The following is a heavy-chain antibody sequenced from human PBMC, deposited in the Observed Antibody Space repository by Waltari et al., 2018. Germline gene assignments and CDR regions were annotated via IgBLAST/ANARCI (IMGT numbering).Heavy chain of an antibody. J-gene: IGHJ4*02. CDR3: ARDGGNCSGGSCYSG. Sequence: QVQLQESGPGLVKPSQTLSLTCTVSGDSISSGNYYWSWIRQPAGKGLEWIGYIYTSGITNYNPSLKSRVTISVDTSKNQFSLKLTSVTAADTAVYYCARDGGNCSGGSCYSGWGQGTLVTVSS. V-gene: IGHV4-61*09. CDR1: GDSISSGNYY. CDR2: IYTSGIT. D-gene: IGHD2-15*01.